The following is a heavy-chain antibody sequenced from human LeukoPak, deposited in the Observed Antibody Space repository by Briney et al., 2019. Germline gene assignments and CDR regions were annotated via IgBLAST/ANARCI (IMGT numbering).Heavy chain of an antibody. J-gene: IGHJ6*03. Sequence: SETLSLTCTVSGGSISSYYWSWIRQPPGKGLEWIGYIYYSGSTNYNPSLKSRVTISVDTSKNQFSLKLSSVTAADTAVYYCARDKTSSWYGYYYYYMDVWGKGTTVTISS. D-gene: IGHD6-13*01. CDR3: ARDKTSSWYGYYYYYMDV. CDR1: GGSISSYY. V-gene: IGHV4-59*12. CDR2: IYYSGST.